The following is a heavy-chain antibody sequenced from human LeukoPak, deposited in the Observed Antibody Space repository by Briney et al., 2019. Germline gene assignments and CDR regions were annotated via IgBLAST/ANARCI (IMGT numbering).Heavy chain of an antibody. CDR3: ARRGWLAVAGYYYYYMDV. CDR1: GGSISSYY. V-gene: IGHV4-59*01. CDR2: IYYSGST. D-gene: IGHD6-19*01. Sequence: SETLSLTCTVSGGSISSYYWSWIRQPPGKGLEWVGYIYYSGSTNYNPSLKSRVTISVDTSKHQFSQKLSSVTAADTAVYYCARRGWLAVAGYYYYYMDVWGKGTTVSVSS. J-gene: IGHJ6*03.